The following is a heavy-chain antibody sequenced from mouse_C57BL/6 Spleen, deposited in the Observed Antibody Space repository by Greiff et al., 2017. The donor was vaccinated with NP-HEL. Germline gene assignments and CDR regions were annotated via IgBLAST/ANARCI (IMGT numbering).Heavy chain of an antibody. V-gene: IGHV1-4*01. Sequence: VQLQQSGAELARPGASVKMSCKASGYTFTSYTMHWVKQRPGQGLEWIGYINPSSGYTKYNQKFKDKATLTAVKSSSTAYMQLSSLTSEDSAVDYCARGGLGWYFDVWGTGTTVTVSS. J-gene: IGHJ1*03. D-gene: IGHD4-1*01. CDR3: ARGGLGWYFDV. CDR2: INPSSGYT. CDR1: GYTFTSYT.